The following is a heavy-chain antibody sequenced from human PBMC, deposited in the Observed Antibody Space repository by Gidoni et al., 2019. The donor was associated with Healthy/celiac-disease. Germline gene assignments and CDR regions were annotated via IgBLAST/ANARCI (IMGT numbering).Heavy chain of an antibody. Sequence: QVQLQESGPGLVKPSQTLSLTCTVSGGPISSGGYYWSWIRQHQGKGLEWIGYIYYSGSTYYNPSLKSRVTISVDTSKNQFSLKLSSVTAADTAVYYCARVPGGSGSYLRYFDYWGQGTLVTVSS. CDR1: GGPISSGGYY. V-gene: IGHV4-31*03. CDR2: IYYSGST. D-gene: IGHD3-10*01. J-gene: IGHJ4*02. CDR3: ARVPGGSGSYLRYFDY.